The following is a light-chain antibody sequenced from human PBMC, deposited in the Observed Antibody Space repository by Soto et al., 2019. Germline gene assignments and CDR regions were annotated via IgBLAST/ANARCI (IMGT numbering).Light chain of an antibody. CDR1: QSVSSNY. V-gene: IGKV3-20*01. J-gene: IGKJ2*01. CDR2: GAS. Sequence: EIVLTQSPGTLSLSPGERATLSCRASQSVSSNYLAWYPQKPGQAPRLLIYGASSRATGIPDRFSGSGSGTDFTLTISRLEPEDFVVYYCQQYGDSYTFGQGTKLEIK. CDR3: QQYGDSYT.